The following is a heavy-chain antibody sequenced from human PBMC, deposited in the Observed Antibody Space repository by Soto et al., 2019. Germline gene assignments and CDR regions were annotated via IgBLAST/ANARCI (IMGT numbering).Heavy chain of an antibody. D-gene: IGHD6-6*01. CDR2: IYYSGST. V-gene: IGHV4-61*01. CDR1: GGSVSSGSDY. CDR3: ARDRSSSSGFWYYYYGMDV. J-gene: IGHJ6*02. Sequence: PYETLSLTGTVSGGSVSSGSDYWSWIRQPPGKGLEWIGYIYYSGSTNYNPSLKSRVTISVDTSKNQFSLKLSSVTAADTAVYYCARDRSSSSGFWYYYYGMDVWGQGTTVTVSS.